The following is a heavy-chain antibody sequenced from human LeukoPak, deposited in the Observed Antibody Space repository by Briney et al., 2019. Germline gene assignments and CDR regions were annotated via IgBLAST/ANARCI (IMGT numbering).Heavy chain of an antibody. Sequence: SETLSLTCAVYGGSFSGYYYTWIRQRPGKGLEWIGEIHQSGRTSYNPSLKSRVTISVDRSKNQFSLKLSSVTAADTAVFYCARGEIAARLHYWGQGTLVTVSS. V-gene: IGHV4-34*01. CDR3: ARGEIAARLHY. D-gene: IGHD6-6*01. CDR1: GGSFSGYY. J-gene: IGHJ4*02. CDR2: IHQSGRT.